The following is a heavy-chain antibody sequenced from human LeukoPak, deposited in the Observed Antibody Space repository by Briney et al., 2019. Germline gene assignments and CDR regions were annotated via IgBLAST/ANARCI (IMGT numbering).Heavy chain of an antibody. Sequence: GGSLRLSCAASRFTLSSYAMNWVRQARGKGGEWVSTMSGRGDNTYYADSVTGRFTISLDNSKNTLYLQMNSLRAEDTAVYYCARYSSGWYDDYWGQGTLVTVSS. CDR2: MSGRGDNT. V-gene: IGHV3-23*01. J-gene: IGHJ4*02. D-gene: IGHD6-19*01. CDR1: RFTLSSYA. CDR3: ARYSSGWYDDY.